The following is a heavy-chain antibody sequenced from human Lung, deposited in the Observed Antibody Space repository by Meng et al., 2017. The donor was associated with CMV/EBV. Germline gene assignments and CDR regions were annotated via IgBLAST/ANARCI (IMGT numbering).Heavy chain of an antibody. Sequence: SCAASWFNVSSNYMSWVRQAPGKGLEWVSVIYSGGSTYYADSVKGRFTISRDNSKNTLYLQMNSLRAEETAVYYCARVAYDFWSGFTYYFDYWAQGTXVTVSS. J-gene: IGHJ4*02. CDR2: IYSGGST. CDR1: WFNVSSNY. CDR3: ARVAYDFWSGFTYYFDY. D-gene: IGHD3-3*01. V-gene: IGHV3-53*01.